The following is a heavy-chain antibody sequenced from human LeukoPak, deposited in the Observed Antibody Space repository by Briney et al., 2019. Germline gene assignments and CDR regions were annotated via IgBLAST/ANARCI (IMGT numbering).Heavy chain of an antibody. J-gene: IGHJ4*02. D-gene: IGHD6-13*01. CDR1: GYTFTGYY. Sequence: ASVKVSCKASGYTFTGYYMHWVRQAPGQGLEWMGRINPNSGGTNYAQKFQGRVTMTRDTSISTAYMELSRLRSDDTAVYYCARVRGRVPIAAAGPDFDYWGQGTLVTVSS. CDR2: INPNSGGT. V-gene: IGHV1-2*06. CDR3: ARVRGRVPIAAAGPDFDY.